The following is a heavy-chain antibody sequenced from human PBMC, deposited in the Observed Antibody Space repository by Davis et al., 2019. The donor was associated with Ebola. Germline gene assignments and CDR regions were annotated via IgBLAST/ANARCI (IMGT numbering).Heavy chain of an antibody. Sequence: GGSLRLSCAASGFTFSSYEMNWVRQAPGKGLEWVSYISSSGSTIYYADSVKGRFTISRDNAKNSLYLQMNSLRVEDTAVYYCARGGGYSSGWDDYWGQGTLVTVSS. V-gene: IGHV3-48*03. D-gene: IGHD6-19*01. CDR1: GFTFSSYE. J-gene: IGHJ4*02. CDR3: ARGGGYSSGWDDY. CDR2: ISSSGSTI.